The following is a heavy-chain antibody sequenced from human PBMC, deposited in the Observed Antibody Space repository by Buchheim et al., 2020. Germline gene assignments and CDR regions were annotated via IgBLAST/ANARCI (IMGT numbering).Heavy chain of an antibody. CDR3: ARGGQPAAAVDNWFDP. V-gene: IGHV4-59*01. CDR1: GDSLRGYY. CDR2: ISYGGTT. Sequence: QVLLQESGPGLLKPSETLSLTCTVSGDSLRGYYWNWIRQPPGKGLEWIGYISYGGTTQYNPTLKSRVSITWDTSKDQFYLKMNTVTAADTAKYCCARGGQPAAAVDNWFDPWGQG. D-gene: IGHD1-26*01. J-gene: IGHJ5*02.